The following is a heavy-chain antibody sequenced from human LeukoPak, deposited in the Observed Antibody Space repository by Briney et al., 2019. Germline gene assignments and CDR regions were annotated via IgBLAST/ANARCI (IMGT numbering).Heavy chain of an antibody. Sequence: GGSLRLSCAASGFTFSSYAMHWVRQAPGKGLEYVSAISSNGGSTYYANSVKGRFTIPRDNSKNTLYLQMGSLRAEDMAVYYCARTEYYYDSSGLEYFQHWGQGTLVTVSS. V-gene: IGHV3-64*01. CDR2: ISSNGGST. J-gene: IGHJ1*01. CDR3: ARTEYYYDSSGLEYFQH. CDR1: GFTFSSYA. D-gene: IGHD3-22*01.